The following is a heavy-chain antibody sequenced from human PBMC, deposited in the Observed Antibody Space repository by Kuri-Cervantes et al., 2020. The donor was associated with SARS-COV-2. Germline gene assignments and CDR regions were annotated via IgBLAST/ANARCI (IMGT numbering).Heavy chain of an antibody. J-gene: IGHJ4*02. Sequence: GGSLRLSCTASGFTFGDYAMSWFRQAPGKGLEWVGFIRSKAYGGTTEYAASVKGRFTISRDDSKSIAYLQMNSLKTEDTAVYYCTTVVRRTTVTTLLFNYWGQGTLVTVSS. CDR3: TTVVRRTTVTTLLFNY. D-gene: IGHD4-17*01. CDR1: GFTFGDYA. V-gene: IGHV3-49*03. CDR2: IRSKAYGGTT.